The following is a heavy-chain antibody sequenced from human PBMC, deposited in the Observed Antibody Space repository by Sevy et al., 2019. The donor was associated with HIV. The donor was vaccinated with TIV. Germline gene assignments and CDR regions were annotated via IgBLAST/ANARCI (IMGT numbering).Heavy chain of an antibody. CDR2: ISWNSGSI. V-gene: IGHV3-9*01. CDR3: AREAVREAAALGWFDP. J-gene: IGHJ5*02. CDR1: GFTFDDYA. D-gene: IGHD6-13*01. Sequence: GGSLRLSCAASGFTFDDYAMHWVRQAPGKGLEWVSGISWNSGSIGYADSVKGRFTISRDNAKNSLYLQMNSLRAEDTALYYWAREAVREAAALGWFDPWGQGTLVTVSS.